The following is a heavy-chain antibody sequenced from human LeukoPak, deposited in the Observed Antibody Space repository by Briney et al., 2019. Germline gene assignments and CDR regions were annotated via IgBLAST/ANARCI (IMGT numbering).Heavy chain of an antibody. V-gene: IGHV4-59*01. CDR3: ARASDRLQPPDY. CDR1: GGSISNYY. CDR2: IYYSGST. Sequence: TSETLSLTCTVSGGSISNYYWTWLRQPPGKGLEWIGYIYYSGSTNYNPSLKSRVTISVDTSKNQFSLKLSSVAAADTAMYYCARASDRLQPPDYWGQGTLVTVSS. D-gene: IGHD4-11*01. J-gene: IGHJ4*02.